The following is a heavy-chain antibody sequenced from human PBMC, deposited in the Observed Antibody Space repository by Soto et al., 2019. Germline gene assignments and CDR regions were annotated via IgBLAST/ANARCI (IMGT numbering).Heavy chain of an antibody. V-gene: IGHV4-4*02. Sequence: SETLSLTCAVSGGSISSSNWWSWVRQPPGKGLEWIGEIYHSGSTNYNPSLKSRVTISVDKSKNQFSLKLSSVTAADTAVYYCASRLLLSSSWSHYYYGMDVWGQGTTVTVSS. CDR2: IYHSGST. J-gene: IGHJ6*02. CDR3: ASRLLLSSSWSHYYYGMDV. D-gene: IGHD6-13*01. CDR1: GGSISSSNW.